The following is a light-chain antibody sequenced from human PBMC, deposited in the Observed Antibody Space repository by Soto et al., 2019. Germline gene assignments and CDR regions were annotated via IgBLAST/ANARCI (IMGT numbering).Light chain of an antibody. J-gene: IGLJ1*01. CDR1: NSNIGTNT. V-gene: IGLV1-44*01. CDR2: TNN. Sequence: QSVLTQPPSASATPGQRVTISCSGSNSNIGTNTVNWYQQLPGTAPRLLIYTNNQRPSGVPQRFSGSKTGTSASLAIGGLQSDDGADYYCAAWDDSMGAYVFGTGTKVTVL. CDR3: AAWDDSMGAYV.